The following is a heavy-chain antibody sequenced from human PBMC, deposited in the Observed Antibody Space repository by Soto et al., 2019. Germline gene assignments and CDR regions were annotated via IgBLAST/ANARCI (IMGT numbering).Heavy chain of an antibody. V-gene: IGHV1-3*01. D-gene: IGHD1-26*01. CDR3: ARDDSGFSGSHYIDYFNY. Sequence: GASVKVSCKASGYTFSSYAMHWVRQAPGQRLEWMGWINAGNGNTKYSQKFQGRVTFTRDTSAGTVYMQLSSLTSGDTAVYYCARDDSGFSGSHYIDYFNYWGQGALVTVSS. CDR2: INAGNGNT. CDR1: GYTFSSYA. J-gene: IGHJ4*02.